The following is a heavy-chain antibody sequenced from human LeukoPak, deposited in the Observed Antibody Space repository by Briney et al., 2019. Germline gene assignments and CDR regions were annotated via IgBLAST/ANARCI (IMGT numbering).Heavy chain of an antibody. J-gene: IGHJ4*02. CDR3: AGMRITTPTVRTLDY. CDR2: IYYTGST. Sequence: ASETLSLTCTVSGGSISSSSYFWSWIRQPPGKGLEWIGFIYYTGSTNYNPSLKSRVTISVDTSKNQFSLKLSSVTAADTAVYYCAGMRITTPTVRTLDYWGQGTLVTVSS. V-gene: IGHV4-61*01. D-gene: IGHD1-14*01. CDR1: GGSISSSSYF.